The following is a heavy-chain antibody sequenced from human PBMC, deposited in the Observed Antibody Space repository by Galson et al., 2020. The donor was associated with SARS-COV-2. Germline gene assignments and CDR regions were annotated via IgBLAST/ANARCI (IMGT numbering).Heavy chain of an antibody. CDR1: GFTFSSYW. D-gene: IGHD4-4*01. CDR3: ARYDSIYYYGMDV. V-gene: IGHV3-74*01. Sequence: GGSLRLSCAASGFTFSSYWMHWVRQAPGKGLVWVSRINSDGSSTSYADSVKGRFTISRDNAKNTLYLQMNSLRAEDTAVYYCARYDSIYYYGMDVWGQGTTVTVSS. CDR2: INSDGSST. J-gene: IGHJ6*02.